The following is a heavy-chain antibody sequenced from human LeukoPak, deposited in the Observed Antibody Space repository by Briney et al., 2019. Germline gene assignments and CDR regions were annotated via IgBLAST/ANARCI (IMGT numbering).Heavy chain of an antibody. D-gene: IGHD3-22*01. J-gene: IGHJ4*02. CDR3: ARTPYYYDSSHFDY. CDR1: DGSISSYY. CDR2: IYYSGST. V-gene: IGHV4-59*01. Sequence: PSETLSLTCTVSDGSISSYYWSWIRQPPGKGLEWIGYIYYSGSTNYNPSLKSRVTISVDTSKNQFSLKLSSVTAADTAVYYCARTPYYYDSSHFDYWGQGTLVTVSS.